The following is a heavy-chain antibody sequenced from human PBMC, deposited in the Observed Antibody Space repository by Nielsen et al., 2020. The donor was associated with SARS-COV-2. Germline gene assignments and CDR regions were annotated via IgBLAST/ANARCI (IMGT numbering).Heavy chain of an antibody. Sequence: GRFTISRDNSKNTVYMQMNSLRAADTAVYYCAKSLLEDYGDYYGYYYGMDVWGQGTTVTVSS. D-gene: IGHD4-17*01. V-gene: IGHV3-23*01. J-gene: IGHJ6*02. CDR3: AKSLLEDYGDYYGYYYGMDV.